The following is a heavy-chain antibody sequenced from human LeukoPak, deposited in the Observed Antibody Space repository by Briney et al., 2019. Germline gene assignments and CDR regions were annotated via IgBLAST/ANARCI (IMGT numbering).Heavy chain of an antibody. V-gene: IGHV4-31*03. D-gene: IGHD3-22*01. CDR1: GGSISSGGYY. J-gene: IGHJ4*02. CDR3: ARFLRRAYYYDSSGYPFDY. Sequence: SQTLSLTCTVSGGSISSGGYYWSWIRQHPGKGLGWIGYIYYSGSTYYNPSLKSRVTISVDTSKNQFSLKLSSVTAADTAVYYCARFLRRAYYYDSSGYPFDYWGQGTLVTVSS. CDR2: IYYSGST.